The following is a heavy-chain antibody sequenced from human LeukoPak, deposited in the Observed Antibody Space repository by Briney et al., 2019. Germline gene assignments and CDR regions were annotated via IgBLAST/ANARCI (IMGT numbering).Heavy chain of an antibody. CDR1: GFTFSSCS. CDR2: ISSSSSYI. D-gene: IGHD6-19*01. CDR3: ARGHSSGWYDPGH. V-gene: IGHV3-21*01. J-gene: IGHJ4*02. Sequence: GGSLRLSCGASGFTFSSCSMNWVRQAPGKGLEWVSSISSSSSYIYYADSVKGRFTISRDNAKNSLYLQMDSLRAEDTAVYYCARGHSSGWYDPGHWGQGTLVTASS.